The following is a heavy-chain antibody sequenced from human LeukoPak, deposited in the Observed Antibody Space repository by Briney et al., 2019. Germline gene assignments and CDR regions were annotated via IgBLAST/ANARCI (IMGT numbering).Heavy chain of an antibody. CDR1: GYTFTSYG. V-gene: IGHV1-18*01. CDR3: ARDGDIVATIGFDY. Sequence: ASVQVSCKASGYTFTSYGISWVRQAPAQGVAGMGWISAYNGNTNYAQKLQGRVTMTTDTSTSTAYMELRSLRSDDTAVYYCARDGDIVATIGFDYWGQGTLVTVSS. D-gene: IGHD5-12*01. CDR2: ISAYNGNT. J-gene: IGHJ4*02.